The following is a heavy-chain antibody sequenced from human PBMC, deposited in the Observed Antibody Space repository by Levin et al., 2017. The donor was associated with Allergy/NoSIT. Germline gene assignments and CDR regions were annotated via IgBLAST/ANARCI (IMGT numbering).Heavy chain of an antibody. CDR3: VKDERVGYGGNSAFFVY. D-gene: IGHD4-23*01. J-gene: IGHJ4*02. Sequence: PGGSLRLSCSASGFTFSDYTMHWVRQAPGKGLEYVSDISSDGYNTYYADSVKGRFTISRDNSNNTLYLQMSSLSPEDTAVYYCVKDERVGYGGNSAFFVYWGQGTLVTVCS. CDR2: ISSDGYNT. V-gene: IGHV3-64D*06. CDR1: GFTFSDYT.